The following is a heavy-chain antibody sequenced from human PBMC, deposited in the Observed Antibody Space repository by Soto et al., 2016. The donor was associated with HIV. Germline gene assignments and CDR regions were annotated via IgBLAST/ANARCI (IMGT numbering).Heavy chain of an antibody. D-gene: IGHD1-26*01. Sequence: EVQLVESGGGLVKPGGSLRLSCAASGFTFSNAWMSWVRQAPGKGLEWVGRIKSKTDGGTTDYAAPVKGRFTISRDDSKNTLYLQMNSLKTEDTAVYYCTTEDIVGARPFDYWGQGTLVTVSS. CDR3: TTEDIVGARPFDY. CDR2: IKSKTDGGTT. CDR1: GFTFSNAW. J-gene: IGHJ4*02. V-gene: IGHV3-15*01.